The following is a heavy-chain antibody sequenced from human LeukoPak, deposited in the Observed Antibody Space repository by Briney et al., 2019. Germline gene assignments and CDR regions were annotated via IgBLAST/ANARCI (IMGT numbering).Heavy chain of an antibody. D-gene: IGHD3-9*01. Sequence: ASVKVSCKASGGTFSSYAISWVRQAPGQGLEWMGRIIPILGIANYAQKFQGRVTMTKNTSMSTAYMELSSLTSEDTAVYYCARGRESSKLTSGFQSFDWLSDSFDLWGQGTIVTVSS. V-gene: IGHV1-69*04. J-gene: IGHJ3*01. CDR3: ARGRESSKLTSGFQSFDWLSDSFDL. CDR2: IIPILGIA. CDR1: GGTFSSYA.